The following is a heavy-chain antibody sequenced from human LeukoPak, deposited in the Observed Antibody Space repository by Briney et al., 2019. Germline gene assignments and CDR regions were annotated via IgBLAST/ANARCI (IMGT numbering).Heavy chain of an antibody. J-gene: IGHJ6*02. CDR2: IIPIFGTA. V-gene: IGHV1-69*05. CDR3: ARVGASLLGYYYYGMDV. D-gene: IGHD1-26*01. Sequence: ASVKVSCKASGGTFSSYAISWARQAPGQGLEWMGGIIPIFGTANYAQEFQGRVTITTDESTSTAYMELSSLRSEDTAVYYCARVGASLLGYYYYGMDVWGQGTTVTVSS. CDR1: GGTFSSYA.